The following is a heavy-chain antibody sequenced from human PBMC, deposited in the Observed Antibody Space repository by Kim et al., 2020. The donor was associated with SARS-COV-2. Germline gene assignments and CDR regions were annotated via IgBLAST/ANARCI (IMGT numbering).Heavy chain of an antibody. CDR1: RFTFTMYW. CDR3: TRSSAGNVFDI. Sequence: GGSLRLSCAASRFTFTMYWMHWVRQAPGKGLVWVSHISGDGGTTNYADSVRGRFTISRDNAESTLYLQMSSLRAEDTGIYYCTRSSAGNVFDIWGQGTMVTVS. J-gene: IGHJ3*02. V-gene: IGHV3-74*01. CDR2: ISGDGGTT. D-gene: IGHD3-10*01.